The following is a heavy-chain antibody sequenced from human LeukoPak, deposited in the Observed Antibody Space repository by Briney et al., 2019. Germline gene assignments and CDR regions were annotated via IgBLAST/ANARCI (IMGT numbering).Heavy chain of an antibody. CDR3: ARQWLATSNPYFDY. D-gene: IGHD6-19*01. CDR2: ISYDGSNK. Sequence: GGSLRLSCAASGFTFSSYAMHWVRQAPGKGLEWVAVISYDGSNKYYADSVKGRFTISRDNSKNTLYLQMNSLRAEDTAVYYCARQWLATSNPYFDYWGQGTLVTVSS. V-gene: IGHV3-30-3*01. J-gene: IGHJ4*02. CDR1: GFTFSSYA.